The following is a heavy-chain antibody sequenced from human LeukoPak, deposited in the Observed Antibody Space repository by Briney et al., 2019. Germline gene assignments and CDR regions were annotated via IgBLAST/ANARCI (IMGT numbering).Heavy chain of an antibody. CDR3: ATPPPGYSFSNHFYYLDV. CDR1: GGTINGFA. V-gene: IGHV1-69*06. J-gene: IGHJ6*03. D-gene: IGHD5-18*01. Sequence: SVKVSCKVSGGTINGFAFYWVRQAPGQGVEWMGRIIPIFGTVHHAQKFQDRLTITADKSTNTVHMELTCLMSDDTAIYYCATPPPGYSFSNHFYYLDVWGKGTTVIVSS. CDR2: IIPIFGTV.